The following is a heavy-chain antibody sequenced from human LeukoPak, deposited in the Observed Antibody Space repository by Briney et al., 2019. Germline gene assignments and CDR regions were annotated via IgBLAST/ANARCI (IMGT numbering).Heavy chain of an antibody. V-gene: IGHV1-2*02. D-gene: IGHD7-27*01. Sequence: GASVKVSCKASGYTFTGYYMDWVRQAPGQGLEWMGWINPNSGGTNYAQKFQGRVTMTRDTSISTAYMELASLRSDDTAVYYCARDSRPWGFYGAFDIWGQGTVVAVSS. CDR3: ARDSRPWGFYGAFDI. CDR2: INPNSGGT. J-gene: IGHJ3*02. CDR1: GYTFTGYY.